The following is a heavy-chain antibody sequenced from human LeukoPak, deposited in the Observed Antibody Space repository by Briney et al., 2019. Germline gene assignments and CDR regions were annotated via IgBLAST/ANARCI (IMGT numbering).Heavy chain of an antibody. J-gene: IGHJ4*02. CDR1: GGSISSYY. CDR3: VTDNSDY. Sequence: SETLSLTCTVSGGSISSYYWSWIRQPPGKGLEWIGYIYYSGSTNYNPSLKSRVTISVDTSKNQFSLRLTSVTAADTAVYYCVTDNSDYWGQGTLVTVSS. D-gene: IGHD2/OR15-2a*01. V-gene: IGHV4-59*12. CDR2: IYYSGST.